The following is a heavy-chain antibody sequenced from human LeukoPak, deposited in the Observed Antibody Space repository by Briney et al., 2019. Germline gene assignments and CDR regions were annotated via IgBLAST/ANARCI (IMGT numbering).Heavy chain of an antibody. CDR2: ISSGSTYM. CDR1: GFTFSNAW. J-gene: IGHJ3*02. CDR3: GRIGGRSKAAKGDAFDI. Sequence: GGSLRLSCAASGFTFSNAWMNWVRQAPGKGLEWVSSISSGSTYMYYADSVKGRFTISRDNAQNLVYLQMNSLRAEDTAVYYCGRIGGRSKAAKGDAFDIWGQGTMVTVSS. D-gene: IGHD6-6*01. V-gene: IGHV3-21*06.